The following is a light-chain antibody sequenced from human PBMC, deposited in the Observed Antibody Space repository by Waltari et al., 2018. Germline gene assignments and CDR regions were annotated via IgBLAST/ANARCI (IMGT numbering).Light chain of an antibody. CDR1: QGISRW. J-gene: IGKJ4*01. Sequence: DIQMTQSPSSVSASVGDRVTITCRASQGISRWLAWYQQKPGKAPNLLIYAASSLQSGVPSRFSGSGSGTDFTLTISSLQPEDFATYFCQQANSLPVTFGGGTKVEIK. V-gene: IGKV1-12*01. CDR3: QQANSLPVT. CDR2: AAS.